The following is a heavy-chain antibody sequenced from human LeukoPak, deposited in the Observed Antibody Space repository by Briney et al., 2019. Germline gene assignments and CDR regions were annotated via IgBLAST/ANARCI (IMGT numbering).Heavy chain of an antibody. V-gene: IGHV4-30-4*01. J-gene: IGHJ4*02. D-gene: IGHD3-22*01. CDR1: GGSISSGDYY. Sequence: PSQTLSLTCTVSGGSISSGDYYWSWIRQPPGKGLEWIGYIYYSGSTYYNPSLKSRVTISVDTSENQFSLKLSSVTAADTAVYYCARELYDSSGIKGYFDYWGQGTLVTVSS. CDR3: ARELYDSSGIKGYFDY. CDR2: IYYSGST.